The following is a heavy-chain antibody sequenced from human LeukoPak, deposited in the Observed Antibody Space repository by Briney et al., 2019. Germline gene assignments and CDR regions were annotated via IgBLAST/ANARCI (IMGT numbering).Heavy chain of an antibody. J-gene: IGHJ4*02. D-gene: IGHD1-1*01. Sequence: GGSLRLSCTASGFTFGDYIMSWFRQAPGKGLEWLAFIRYDGSNTYYADSVKGRFTVSRDDSKNTLYLQMNSLRGDDTAVYYCAKDGTYYYIYYWGQGTLVTVSS. CDR2: IRYDGSNT. CDR1: GFTFGDYI. V-gene: IGHV3-30*02. CDR3: AKDGTYYYIYY.